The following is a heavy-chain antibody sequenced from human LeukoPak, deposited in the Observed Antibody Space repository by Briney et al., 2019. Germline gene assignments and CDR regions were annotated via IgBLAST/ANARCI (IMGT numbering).Heavy chain of an antibody. Sequence: GGSLRLSRAASGFTFDDYTMHWVRQAPGKGLECVSLITWDGGSTYYADSVKGRFTISRDNSKNSLYPQMNSLRTEDTALYYCAKGKNTGSYLSHVDYWGQGTLVTVSS. CDR1: GFTFDDYT. CDR2: ITWDGGST. V-gene: IGHV3-43*01. D-gene: IGHD3-10*01. J-gene: IGHJ4*02. CDR3: AKGKNTGSYLSHVDY.